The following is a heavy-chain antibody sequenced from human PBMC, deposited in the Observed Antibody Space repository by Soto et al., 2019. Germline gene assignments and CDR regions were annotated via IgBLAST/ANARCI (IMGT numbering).Heavy chain of an antibody. J-gene: IGHJ6*02. CDR3: ARDGPVLLWFGELLSTKYGMDV. D-gene: IGHD3-10*01. V-gene: IGHV1-18*01. Sequence: GASVKVSCKASGYTFTSYGISWVRQAPGQGLEWMGWISAYNGNTNYAQKLQGRVTMTTDTSTSTAYMELRSLRSDDTAVYYCARDGPVLLWFGELLSTKYGMDVWGQGTTVTV. CDR2: ISAYNGNT. CDR1: GYTFTSYG.